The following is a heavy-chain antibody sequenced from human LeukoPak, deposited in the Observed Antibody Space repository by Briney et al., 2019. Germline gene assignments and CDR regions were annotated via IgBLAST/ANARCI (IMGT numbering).Heavy chain of an antibody. CDR1: GGTFSSYT. D-gene: IGHD5-18*01. Sequence: SSVKVSCKASGGTFSSYTISWVRQAPGQGLEWMGRIIPILGIANYAQKFQGRVTITADKSTSTAYMELSSLRSEDTAVYYCARGLRPYDSGYSYGFDAFDIWGQGTMVTVSS. J-gene: IGHJ3*02. CDR2: IIPILGIA. CDR3: ARGLRPYDSGYSYGFDAFDI. V-gene: IGHV1-69*02.